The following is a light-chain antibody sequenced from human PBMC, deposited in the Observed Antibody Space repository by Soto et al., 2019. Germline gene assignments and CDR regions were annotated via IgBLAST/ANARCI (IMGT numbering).Light chain of an antibody. CDR1: QDITNY. J-gene: IGKJ2*01. Sequence: DIQMTQSPSSLSASVGDRVTITCQASQDITNYLNWYQQKPGKAPKLLIYDASNLETGVPSRFSGSGSAIDFTLTISSLQPEDIATYYCQPYDSLPQTFGQGTKLEIK. CDR3: QPYDSLPQT. V-gene: IGKV1-33*01. CDR2: DAS.